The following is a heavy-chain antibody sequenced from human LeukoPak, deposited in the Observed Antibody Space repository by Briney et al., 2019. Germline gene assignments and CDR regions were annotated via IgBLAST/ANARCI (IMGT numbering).Heavy chain of an antibody. V-gene: IGHV1-18*01. J-gene: IGHJ4*02. D-gene: IGHD1-26*01. CDR1: GYTFRNYG. CDR3: ARGYALYSGRYIDFDY. CDR2: IIPYSGNT. Sequence: ASVKVSCKASGYTFRNYGISWVRQAPGQGHELMGWIIPYSGNTDYAQRLQGRVILTTDTSTTTAFMELRSLRSDDTAVYYCARGYALYSGRYIDFDYWGQGTLVTVSS.